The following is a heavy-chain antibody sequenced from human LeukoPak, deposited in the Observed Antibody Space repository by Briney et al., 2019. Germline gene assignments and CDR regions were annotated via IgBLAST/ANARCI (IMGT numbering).Heavy chain of an antibody. D-gene: IGHD3-3*01. J-gene: IGHJ5*02. Sequence: SETLSLTCTVSGGSISSGGYYWSWIRQHPGKGLEWIGYIYYSGSTYYNPSLKSRVTISVDTSKNQFSLKLSSVTAADTAVYYCARSTIFGAYNWFDPWGQGTLVTVSS. V-gene: IGHV4-31*03. CDR1: GGSISSGGYY. CDR2: IYYSGST. CDR3: ARSTIFGAYNWFDP.